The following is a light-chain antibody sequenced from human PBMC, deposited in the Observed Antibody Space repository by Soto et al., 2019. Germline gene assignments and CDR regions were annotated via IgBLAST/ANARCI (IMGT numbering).Light chain of an antibody. V-gene: IGKV1-5*03. CDR2: KAS. J-gene: IGKJ1*01. CDR1: QRISSW. Sequence: DIQMTQSPSTLSASVGDRVTITCRASQRISSWLAWYQQKPGKAPNLLIYKASSLESGVPSRFSGSGSGTEFTLTISSLQPDDFATYYCQQYSSYSWTFGQGTKVEIK. CDR3: QQYSSYSWT.